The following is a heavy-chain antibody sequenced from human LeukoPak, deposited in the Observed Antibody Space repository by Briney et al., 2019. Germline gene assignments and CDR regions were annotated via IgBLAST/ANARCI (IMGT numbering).Heavy chain of an antibody. CDR3: VRESKIGYFDY. CDR1: GFTFSSYW. J-gene: IGHJ4*02. Sequence: PGGSLRLSCAASGFTFSSYWMHWVRQAPGKGLVWVSRINSDGSSITYADSVKARFTISRDNAKNSLYLQMNSLRAEDTAVYYCVRESKIGYFDYWGQGTLVTVSS. CDR2: INSDGSSI. D-gene: IGHD5/OR15-5a*01. V-gene: IGHV3-74*01.